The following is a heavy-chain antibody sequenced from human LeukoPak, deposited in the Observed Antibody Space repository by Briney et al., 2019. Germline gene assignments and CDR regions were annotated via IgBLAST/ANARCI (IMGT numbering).Heavy chain of an antibody. J-gene: IGHJ3*02. CDR3: ARVYDYDSSVSDAFEI. CDR2: AYYSGGT. V-gene: IGHV4-59*01. CDR1: GGSISGYF. D-gene: IGHD3-22*01. Sequence: SETLSLTCSVSGGSISGYFWSWIRQPPGNGLEWIGSAYYSGGTHYSRSLQSRVTISVDTSKNQFSLKLTSVTAADTAAYYCARVYDYDSSVSDAFEIWGRGTMVTVSS.